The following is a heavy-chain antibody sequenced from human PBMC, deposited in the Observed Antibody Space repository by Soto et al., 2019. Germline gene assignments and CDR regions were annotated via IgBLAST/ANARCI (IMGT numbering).Heavy chain of an antibody. Sequence: QVQLVESGGGVVQPGGSLRLSCAASGFSFTTYGLHWFRQAPGKGLEGVAVICCDGSKTYYADSVKGRFTISIDNYTNTPYLQMNSVRVEDTAMYYCVKDHCGGDCYSNPYFDYWGQGTLVTVSS. J-gene: IGHJ4*02. CDR3: VKDHCGGDCYSNPYFDY. V-gene: IGHV3-33*06. CDR1: GFSFTTYG. D-gene: IGHD2-21*02. CDR2: ICCDGSKT.